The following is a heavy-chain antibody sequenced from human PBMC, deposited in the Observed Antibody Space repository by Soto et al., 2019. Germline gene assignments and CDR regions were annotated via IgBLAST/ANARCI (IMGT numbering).Heavy chain of an antibody. CDR1: GGTFSSYA. CDR2: IIPIFGTA. D-gene: IGHD1-26*01. J-gene: IGHJ4*02. Sequence: SVKVSCKASGGTFSSYAISWVRQAPGQGLEWMGGIIPIFGTANYAQKSQGRVTITADESTSTAYMELSSLRSEDTAVYYCARPNSGSYFDLGYWGQGTLVTVSS. V-gene: IGHV1-69*13. CDR3: ARPNSGSYFDLGY.